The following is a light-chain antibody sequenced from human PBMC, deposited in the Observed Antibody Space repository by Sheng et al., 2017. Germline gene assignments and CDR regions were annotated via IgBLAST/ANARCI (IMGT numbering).Light chain of an antibody. J-gene: IGKJ1*01. V-gene: IGKV3-20*01. CDR2: GTS. CDR3: QQYDNLPRT. CDR1: QSVRSSY. Sequence: EIVMTQSPGTLSLSPGERATLSCRASQSVRSSYLAWYQQKPGQAPRLLLYGTSRRASGIPDRFSGSGSGTDFTLTISRLEPEDFAVYYCQQYDNLPRTFGLRDQGGNQT.